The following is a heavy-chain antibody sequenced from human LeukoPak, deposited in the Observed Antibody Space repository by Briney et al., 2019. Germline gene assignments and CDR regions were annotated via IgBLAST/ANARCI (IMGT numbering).Heavy chain of an antibody. Sequence: SETLSLTCTVSGGSISTYYWSWIRQPPGKGLEWIGYIYYSGSTNYNPSLKSRVTISVDTSKNQFSLKLSSVTAADTAVYYRARAGKSGYDYLDYWGQGTLVTVSS. CDR3: ARAGKSGYDYLDY. V-gene: IGHV4-59*08. CDR2: IYYSGST. J-gene: IGHJ4*02. D-gene: IGHD5-12*01. CDR1: GGSISTYY.